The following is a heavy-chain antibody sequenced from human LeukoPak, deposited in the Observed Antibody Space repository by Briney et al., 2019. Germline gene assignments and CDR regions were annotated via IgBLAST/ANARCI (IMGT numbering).Heavy chain of an antibody. CDR3: ATDPSVVVTAGDDY. CDR1: GYTLTELS. CDR2: FDPEDGET. V-gene: IGHV1-24*01. Sequence: ASVKVSCKVSGYTLTELSMHWVRQAPGKGLEWMGGFDPEDGETIYAQKFQGRVTMTEDTSTDTAYMELSSLRSEDTAVYYCATDPSVVVTAGDDYWGQGTLVTVSS. D-gene: IGHD2-21*02. J-gene: IGHJ4*02.